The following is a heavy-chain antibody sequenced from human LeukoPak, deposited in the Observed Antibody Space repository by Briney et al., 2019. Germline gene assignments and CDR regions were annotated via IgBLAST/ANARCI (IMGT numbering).Heavy chain of an antibody. V-gene: IGHV3-23*01. D-gene: IGHD3-22*01. J-gene: IGHJ4*02. CDR3: AKSDYYDSSGHPSSFEY. Sequence: GGSLRLSCAASGFTVSSNYMSWVRQAPGKGLEWVSAISGSGGSTYYADSVKGRFTISRDNSKNTLYLQMNSLRAEDPAVYYCAKSDYYDSSGHPSSFEYWGQRTLVTVSS. CDR2: ISGSGGST. CDR1: GFTVSSNY.